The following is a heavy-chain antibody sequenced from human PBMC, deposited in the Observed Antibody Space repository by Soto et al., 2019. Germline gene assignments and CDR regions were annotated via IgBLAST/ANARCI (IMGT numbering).Heavy chain of an antibody. Sequence: EVQLVESGGGLVQPGGSLRLSCAASGFTFSSYEMNWVRQAPGKGLEWVSYISSSGSTIYYADSVKGRFTISRDNAKNSLYLQMNSLRAEDTAVYYCARGGDSYDHWYFDLWGRGTLVTVSS. CDR2: ISSSGSTI. CDR3: ARGGDSYDHWYFDL. V-gene: IGHV3-48*03. J-gene: IGHJ2*01. CDR1: GFTFSSYE. D-gene: IGHD5-18*01.